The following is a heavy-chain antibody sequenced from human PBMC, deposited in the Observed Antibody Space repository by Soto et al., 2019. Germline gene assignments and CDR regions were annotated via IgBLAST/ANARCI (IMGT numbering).Heavy chain of an antibody. V-gene: IGHV3-11*01. CDR2: ISSTGNTI. CDR1: GFTFSDYY. CDR3: AREIVVEVAARETQNWFDP. D-gene: IGHD2-15*01. J-gene: IGHJ5*02. Sequence: QVQLVESGGGLVKPGGSLRLSCAASGFTFSDYYMTWIRQAPGKGLEWVSYISSTGNTIYYADSVKDRFTISRDNARNSMSLQLNSLRVEDTAVYYCAREIVVEVAARETQNWFDPWGQGTLVIVSS.